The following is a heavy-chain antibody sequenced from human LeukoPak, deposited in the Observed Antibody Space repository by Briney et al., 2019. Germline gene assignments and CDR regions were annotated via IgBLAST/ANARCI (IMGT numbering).Heavy chain of an antibody. V-gene: IGHV1-8*01. CDR1: GYTFTSYD. Sequence: ASVKVSCKASGYTFTSYDINWVRQATGQGLEWMGWMNPNSGNTGYAQKFQGRVTMTRNTSISTAYMELSSLRSEDTAVYYCARVILLHCSSTSCYNEHAFDIWGQGTMVTVSS. CDR3: ARVILLHCSSTSCYNEHAFDI. CDR2: MNPNSGNT. D-gene: IGHD2-2*01. J-gene: IGHJ3*02.